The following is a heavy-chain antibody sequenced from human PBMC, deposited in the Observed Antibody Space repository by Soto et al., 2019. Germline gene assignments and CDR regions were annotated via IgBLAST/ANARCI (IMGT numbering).Heavy chain of an antibody. Sequence: GXSVKVSYKASVYTFGTYALQLVRQAPGQGLEWMGWINGGNGHTRYSQKFKERVTISRDTPASTAYMELSGLRSEDTAVYYCARGKGMEENYYYYGMDVWGQGTTVTVSS. V-gene: IGHV1-3*01. D-gene: IGHD1-1*01. CDR2: INGGNGHT. CDR3: ARGKGMEENYYYYGMDV. J-gene: IGHJ6*02. CDR1: VYTFGTYA.